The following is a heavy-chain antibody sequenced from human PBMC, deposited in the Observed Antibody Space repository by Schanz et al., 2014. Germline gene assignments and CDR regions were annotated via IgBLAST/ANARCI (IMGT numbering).Heavy chain of an antibody. D-gene: IGHD3-10*01. CDR2: ISSSSSTR. Sequence: EVQLVASGGGLVQPGGSLRLSCAASGFAVDNYYMSCVRQAPGKGLEWVSYISSSSSTRYYADSVKGRFTISRDNAKNTLYLQMNTLRAEDTAVYYCAKGRFGELSAFDIWGQGTMVTVSS. J-gene: IGHJ3*02. CDR1: GFAVDNYY. V-gene: IGHV3-48*01. CDR3: AKGRFGELSAFDI.